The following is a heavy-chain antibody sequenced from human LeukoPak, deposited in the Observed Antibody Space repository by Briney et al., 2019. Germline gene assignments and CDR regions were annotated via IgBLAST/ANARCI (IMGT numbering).Heavy chain of an antibody. Sequence: GGSLRLSCAASGFTFSSYAMHWVRQAPGKGLEWVAVISYDGSNKYYADSVKGRFTISRDNSKNTLYLQMNSLRAEDTAVYYCARGNYGSGSYSEGVDYWGQGTLVTVSS. CDR1: GFTFSSYA. D-gene: IGHD3-10*01. CDR2: ISYDGSNK. V-gene: IGHV3-30-3*01. CDR3: ARGNYGSGSYSEGVDY. J-gene: IGHJ4*02.